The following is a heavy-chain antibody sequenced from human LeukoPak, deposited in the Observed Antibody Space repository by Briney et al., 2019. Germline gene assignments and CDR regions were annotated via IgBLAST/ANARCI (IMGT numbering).Heavy chain of an antibody. J-gene: IGHJ4*02. V-gene: IGHV3-30*03. CDR3: ARVGYNSGWYEY. CDR2: ISSDGSYK. Sequence: PGRSLRLSCAASGISFSNYGMHWVRQAPGKGLEWVALISSDGSYKNYADSVKGRFTISRDNSKNTLSLQLNSLRAEDTAVYYCARVGYNSGWYEYWGQGALVIVSS. CDR1: GISFSNYG. D-gene: IGHD6-19*01.